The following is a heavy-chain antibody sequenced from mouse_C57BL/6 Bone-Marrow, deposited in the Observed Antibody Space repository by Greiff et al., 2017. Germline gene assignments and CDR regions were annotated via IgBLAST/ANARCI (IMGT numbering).Heavy chain of an antibody. Sequence: QVQLQQPGAELVKPGASVKLSCKASGYTFTSYWMHWVKQRPGQGLEWIGMIHPNSGSTNYNEKFKSKATLTVDKSSSTAYRQLSSLTSEDSAVYYCARWGVGLGYFDYWGQGTTLTVSS. J-gene: IGHJ2*01. CDR2: IHPNSGST. CDR3: ARWGVGLGYFDY. CDR1: GYTFTSYW. D-gene: IGHD1-2*01. V-gene: IGHV1-64*01.